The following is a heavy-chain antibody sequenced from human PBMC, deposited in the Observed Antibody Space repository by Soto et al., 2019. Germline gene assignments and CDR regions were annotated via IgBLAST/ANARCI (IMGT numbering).Heavy chain of an antibody. Sequence: SETLSLTCTVSGGSISSGTYYWGWIRQPPGKGLEWIGSLYYTGRTYYSPSLKSRVTISVDASKNHFSLNLTSVTAADTAVYYCARRLARGVIGWFDPWGQGTLVTVSS. CDR3: ARRLARGVIGWFDP. CDR2: LYYTGRT. D-gene: IGHD3-10*01. V-gene: IGHV4-39*02. CDR1: GGSISSGTYY. J-gene: IGHJ5*02.